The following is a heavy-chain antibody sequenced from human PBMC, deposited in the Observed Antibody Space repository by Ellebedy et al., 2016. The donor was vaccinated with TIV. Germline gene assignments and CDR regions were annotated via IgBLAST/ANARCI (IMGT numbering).Heavy chain of an antibody. CDR3: ARDSRPPYHDWAFDS. CDR1: GFTFSDYY. CDR2: VSDSGTTI. D-gene: IGHD3-9*01. Sequence: GESLKISCAASGFTFSDYYMTWIRQTPGKGLEWVSYVSDSGTTIFYADSVEGRFTISRDNAKNSLYLQMNSLRAEDTAVYYCARDSRPPYHDWAFDSWGQGTLVTVSS. J-gene: IGHJ4*02. V-gene: IGHV3-11*04.